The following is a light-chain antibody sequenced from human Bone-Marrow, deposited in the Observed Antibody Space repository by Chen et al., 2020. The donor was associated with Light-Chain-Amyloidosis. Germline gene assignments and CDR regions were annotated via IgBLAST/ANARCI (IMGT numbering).Light chain of an antibody. CDR1: DLPTKY. CDR2: RDT. Sequence: SYELTQPPSVSVSPGQTARITCSGDDLPTKYAYWYQQKPGQAPVLVIHRDTERPSGFSERFSGSSSGTTATLTISGVQAEDEADYRCQSADSSGTYEVIFGGGTKLTV. CDR3: QSADSSGTYEVI. J-gene: IGLJ2*01. V-gene: IGLV3-25*03.